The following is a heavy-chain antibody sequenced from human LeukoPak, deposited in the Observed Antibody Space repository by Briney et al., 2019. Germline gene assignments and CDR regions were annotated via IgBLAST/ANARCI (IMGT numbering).Heavy chain of an antibody. J-gene: IGHJ6*02. CDR3: ARDMIYCSGGSCYPIYYYYYGMDV. CDR1: GFTVSSNY. Sequence: PGGSLRLSCAASGFTVSSNYMSWVRQAPGKGLEWASVIYSGGSTYYADSVKGRFTISRDNSKNTLYLQMNSLRAEDTAVYYCARDMIYCSGGSCYPIYYYYYGMDVWGQGTTVTVSS. D-gene: IGHD2-15*01. V-gene: IGHV3-66*01. CDR2: IYSGGST.